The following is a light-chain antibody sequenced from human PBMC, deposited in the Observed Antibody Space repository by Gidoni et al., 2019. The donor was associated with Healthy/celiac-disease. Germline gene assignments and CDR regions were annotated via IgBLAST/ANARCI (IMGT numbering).Light chain of an antibody. CDR1: QSLLHSNGYNY. J-gene: IGKJ3*01. CDR2: LGS. V-gene: IGKV2-28*01. CDR3: MQALQTPRT. Sequence: DILMTQFPLSLPVTPGEPASISCRSSQSLLHSNGYNYLDWYLQKPGQSPQLLIYLGSNRASGVPDRFSGSGSGTDFTLKISKVEAEDVGVYYCMQALQTPRTFGPGTKVDIK.